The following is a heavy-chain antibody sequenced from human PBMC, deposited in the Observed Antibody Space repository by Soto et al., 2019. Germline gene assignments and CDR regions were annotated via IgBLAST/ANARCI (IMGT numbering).Heavy chain of an antibody. Sequence: QVQLQQWGAGLLKPSETLSLTCAVSGGSFSGYYWRWIRQPPGKGLEWIGEINHSGSTNYNPSLRSRVTISVDTSKNQFSLKLSSVTAADAAVYYCARIEDCSSTSCYTSFDYWGQGTLVTVSS. J-gene: IGHJ4*02. CDR3: ARIEDCSSTSCYTSFDY. D-gene: IGHD2-2*02. V-gene: IGHV4-34*01. CDR1: GGSFSGYY. CDR2: INHSGST.